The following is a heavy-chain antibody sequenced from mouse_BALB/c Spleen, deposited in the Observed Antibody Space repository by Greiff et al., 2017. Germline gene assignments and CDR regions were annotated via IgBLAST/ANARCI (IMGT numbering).Heavy chain of an antibody. Sequence: EVQVVESGPELVKPGASMKISCKASGYSFTGYTMNWVKQSHGKNLEWIGLINPYNGGTSYNQKFKGKATLSVDKSSSTAYMELLSLTSEDSAVYYCARGEGYYGSSRYAMDYWGQGTSVTVSS. V-gene: IGHV1-18*01. CDR2: INPYNGGT. D-gene: IGHD1-1*01. J-gene: IGHJ4*01. CDR1: GYSFTGYT. CDR3: ARGEGYYGSSRYAMDY.